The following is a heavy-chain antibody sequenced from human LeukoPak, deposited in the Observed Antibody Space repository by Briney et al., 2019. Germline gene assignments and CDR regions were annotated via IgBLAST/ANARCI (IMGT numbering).Heavy chain of an antibody. Sequence: GGSLRLSCAVSGFTFSSHWMHWVRQAPGKGLVWVSRINHDGSDTIYADSVKGRFTISRDNAKNSLYLQMNSLRAEDTGVYYCARDYDYGDYVIRNVFDIWGQGTMVTVSS. CDR1: GFTFSSHW. J-gene: IGHJ3*02. CDR2: INHDGSDT. V-gene: IGHV3-74*01. CDR3: ARDYDYGDYVIRNVFDI. D-gene: IGHD4-17*01.